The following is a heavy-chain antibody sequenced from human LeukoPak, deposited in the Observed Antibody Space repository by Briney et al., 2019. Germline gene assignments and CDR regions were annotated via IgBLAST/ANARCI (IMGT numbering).Heavy chain of an antibody. V-gene: IGHV4-61*01. CDR3: ARESHMVRGVIVY. CDR1: GGSISSGSYY. D-gene: IGHD3-10*01. CDR2: IYYSGST. Sequence: PSETLSLTCTVSGGSISSGSYYWNWIRQPPGRGLEWIGYIYYSGSTNYNPSLKSRVTISVDTSKNQFSLKLSSVTAADTAVYYCARESHMVRGVIVYWGRGTLVTVSS. J-gene: IGHJ4*02.